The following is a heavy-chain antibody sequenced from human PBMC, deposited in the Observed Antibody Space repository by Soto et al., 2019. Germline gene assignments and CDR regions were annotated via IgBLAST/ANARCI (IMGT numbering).Heavy chain of an antibody. CDR1: GFTFSSYG. D-gene: IGHD3-3*01. Sequence: PGGSLGLSCAASGFTFSSYGMNWVRQAPGEGQGLRRGLEWVSSISSSSSYIYYADSVKGRFTISRDNAKNSLYLQMNSLRAEDTAVYYCARYPSKTRVLEWYITSNWFDPWGQGTLVTVSS. J-gene: IGHJ5*02. CDR2: ISSSSSYI. CDR3: ARYPSKTRVLEWYITSNWFDP. V-gene: IGHV3-21*01.